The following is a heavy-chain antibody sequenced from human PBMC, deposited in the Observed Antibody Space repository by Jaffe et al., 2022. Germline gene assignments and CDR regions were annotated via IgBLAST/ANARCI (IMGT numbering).Heavy chain of an antibody. CDR1: GFTFSSYS. J-gene: IGHJ4*02. D-gene: IGHD6-19*01. Sequence: EVQLVESGGGLVQPGGSLRLSCAASGFTFSSYSMNWVRQAPGKGLEWVSYISSSSSTIYYADSVKGRFTISRDNAKNSLYLQMNSLRAEDTAVYYCARDLRLAVPYFDYWGQGTLVTVSS. CDR2: ISSSSSTI. CDR3: ARDLRLAVPYFDY. V-gene: IGHV3-48*01.